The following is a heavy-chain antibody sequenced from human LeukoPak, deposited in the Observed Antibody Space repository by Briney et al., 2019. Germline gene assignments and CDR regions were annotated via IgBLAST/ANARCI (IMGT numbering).Heavy chain of an antibody. V-gene: IGHV3-30*18. CDR2: ISYDGSNK. CDR1: GFTFSSYG. CDR3: AKQYCGGDCPPYYYGMDV. J-gene: IGHJ6*02. Sequence: PGRSLRLSCAASGFTFSSYGMPWVRQAPGKGLEWVAVISYDGSNKYYADSVKGRFTISRDNSKNTLYLQMNSLRAEDTAVYYCAKQYCGGDCPPYYYGMDVWGQGTTVTVSS. D-gene: IGHD2-21*02.